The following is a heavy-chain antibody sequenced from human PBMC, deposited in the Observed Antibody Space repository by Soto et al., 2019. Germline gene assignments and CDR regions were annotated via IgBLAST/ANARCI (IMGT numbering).Heavy chain of an antibody. CDR2: MNPNSGNT. Sequence: QVQLVQSGAEVKKPGASVKVSCKASGYTFTSYDINWVRQATGQGLEWMGWMNPNSGNTGYAQKFQGRVTMTRNTSISTANMELSSLRSEDTAVYYCARAKGIVGAKTFDYWGQGTLVTVSS. D-gene: IGHD1-26*01. J-gene: IGHJ4*02. CDR1: GYTFTSYD. CDR3: ARAKGIVGAKTFDY. V-gene: IGHV1-8*01.